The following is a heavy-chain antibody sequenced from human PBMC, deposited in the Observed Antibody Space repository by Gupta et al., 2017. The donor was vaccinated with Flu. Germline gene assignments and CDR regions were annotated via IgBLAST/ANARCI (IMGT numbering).Heavy chain of an antibody. CDR2: IYYYGTT. V-gene: IGHV4-59*03. D-gene: IGHD3-3*01. CDR1: GGAIGSYY. CDR3: ANSAMYGVCDG. Sequence: TRTVSGGAIGSYYWSWIRQPPGKGLEWIAYIYYYGTTKYNPSLKSRVTVSIYTSKKQCSLSLNSVTAADAAVYYCANSAMYGVCDGWGQGIPVTVSS. J-gene: IGHJ4*02.